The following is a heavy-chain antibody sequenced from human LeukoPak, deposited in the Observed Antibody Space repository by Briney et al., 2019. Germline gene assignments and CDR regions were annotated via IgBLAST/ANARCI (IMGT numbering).Heavy chain of an antibody. D-gene: IGHD6-19*01. CDR1: GASITRRY. J-gene: IGHJ4*02. V-gene: IGHV4-59*11. Sequence: SETLSLTCTVSGASITRRYWSWIRQHPGKGLEWIGDINYSGNTNYNPSLKSRVTISVDTSKNQFSLKLSSVTAADTAVYYCGRGGGGSFLEYSFDYWGQGTLVTVSS. CDR2: INYSGNT. CDR3: GRGGGGSFLEYSFDY.